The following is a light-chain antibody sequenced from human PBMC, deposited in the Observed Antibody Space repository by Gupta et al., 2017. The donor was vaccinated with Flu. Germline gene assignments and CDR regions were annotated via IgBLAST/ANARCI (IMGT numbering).Light chain of an antibody. CDR1: QSVLYNSNNKSY. V-gene: IGKV4-1*01. Sequence: DIGMTESHDSLAVSLGQRAISNCKSSQSVLYNSNNKSYLAWYQQRPRQPPKLLIYWASTRESGVPYRFNGSGSGTDFTLTLSSLQAEDFAVYYCQQYYTTPFTFGPGTKVDIK. J-gene: IGKJ3*01. CDR3: QQYYTTPFT. CDR2: WAS.